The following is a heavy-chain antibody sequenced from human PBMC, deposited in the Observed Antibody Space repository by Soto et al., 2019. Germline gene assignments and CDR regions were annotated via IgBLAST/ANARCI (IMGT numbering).Heavy chain of an antibody. Sequence: GPPVKVSCKASGGTFSSYAISWVRQAPGQGLEWMGGIIPIFGTANYAQKFQGRVTITADESTSTAYMELSSLRSEDTAVYYCARPLPYSDSSGHAFDIWGQGAMVTVSS. V-gene: IGHV1-69*13. CDR3: ARPLPYSDSSGHAFDI. D-gene: IGHD3-22*01. CDR1: GGTFSSYA. J-gene: IGHJ3*02. CDR2: IIPIFGTA.